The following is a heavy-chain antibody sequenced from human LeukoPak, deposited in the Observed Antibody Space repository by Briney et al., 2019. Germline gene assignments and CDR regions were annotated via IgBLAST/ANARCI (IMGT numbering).Heavy chain of an antibody. CDR2: IYYSGST. CDR3: ARGVPAATLDY. CDR1: GGSISSGDHY. V-gene: IGHV4-30-4*08. D-gene: IGHD2-15*01. J-gene: IGHJ4*02. Sequence: PSQTLSLTCTVSGGSISSGDHYWSWIRQPPGKGLDYIWYIYYSGSTYYNPSLKSRVTISVDTSKNQFSLKLSSVTAADTAVYYCARGVPAATLDYWGQGTLVSVSS.